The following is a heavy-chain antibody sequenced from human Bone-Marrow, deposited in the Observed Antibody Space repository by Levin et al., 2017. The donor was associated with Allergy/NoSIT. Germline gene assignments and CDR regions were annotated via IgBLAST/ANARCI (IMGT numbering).Heavy chain of an antibody. CDR2: IGGDQRT. CDR1: GFTFSGHA. V-gene: IGHV3-23*01. CDR3: AKDIYAWAFDS. D-gene: IGHD2/OR15-2a*01. Sequence: GESLKISCAASGFTFSGHAMSWVRQAPGKGLEWVSGIGGDQRTHYADSVKGRFTISRDNYKNMLYLQMNSLRAEDTALYYCAKDIYAWAFDSWGQGTMVTVSS. J-gene: IGHJ3*02.